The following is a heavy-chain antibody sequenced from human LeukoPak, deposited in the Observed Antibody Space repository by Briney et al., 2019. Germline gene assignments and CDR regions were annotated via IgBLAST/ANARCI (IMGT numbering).Heavy chain of an antibody. CDR1: GYTFTGYY. CDR3: ARDRSHYGDYGWFDP. V-gene: IGHV1-2*02. Sequence: GSVKVSCKASGYTFTGYYMHWVRQAPGQGLEWMGWINPNSGGTNYAQKFQGRVTMTRDTSISTAYMELSRLRSDDTAVYYCARDRSHYGDYGWFDPWGQGTLVTVSS. J-gene: IGHJ5*02. D-gene: IGHD4-17*01. CDR2: INPNSGGT.